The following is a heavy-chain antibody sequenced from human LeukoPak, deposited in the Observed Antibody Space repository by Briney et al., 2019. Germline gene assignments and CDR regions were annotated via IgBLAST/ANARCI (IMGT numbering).Heavy chain of an antibody. D-gene: IGHD6-19*01. Sequence: GSLRLSCAASGFTFNIYAMHWVRQAPGKGLEYVSAISSNGGSTYYANSVKGRFTISRDNSKNTLYLQTGSLRAEDMAVYYCARANGWYDYWGQGTLVTVSS. V-gene: IGHV3-64*01. CDR2: ISSNGGST. J-gene: IGHJ4*02. CDR1: GFTFNIYA. CDR3: ARANGWYDY.